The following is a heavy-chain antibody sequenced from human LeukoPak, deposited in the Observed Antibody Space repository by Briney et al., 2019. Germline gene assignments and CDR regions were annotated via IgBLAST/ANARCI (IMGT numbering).Heavy chain of an antibody. J-gene: IGHJ4*02. CDR3: ARDHSEQYYLDY. Sequence: GGSLRLSCAASGFTFSDYYMSRIRQAPGKGLEWVSYISSSGSAIYYADSVKGRFTISRDNAKNSLYLQMNSLRAEDTAVYYCARDHSEQYYLDYWGQGTLVTVSS. CDR2: ISSSGSAI. D-gene: IGHD1/OR15-1a*01. V-gene: IGHV3-11*01. CDR1: GFTFSDYY.